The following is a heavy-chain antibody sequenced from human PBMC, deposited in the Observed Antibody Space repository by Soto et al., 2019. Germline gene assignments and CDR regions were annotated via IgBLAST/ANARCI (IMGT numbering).Heavy chain of an antibody. J-gene: IGHJ4*02. V-gene: IGHV4-39*02. Sequence: QLQLQESGPGLVKPSETLSLDCTVSGGSISSSSYYWGWIRQPPGKGLEWIGSIYYSGSTYYNPSLKSRVTISVDTSKNQFSLKLSSVTAADTAVYYCAREITAYYYGLGVGEFDYWGQGTLVTVSS. D-gene: IGHD3-10*01. CDR3: AREITAYYYGLGVGEFDY. CDR2: IYYSGST. CDR1: GGSISSSSYY.